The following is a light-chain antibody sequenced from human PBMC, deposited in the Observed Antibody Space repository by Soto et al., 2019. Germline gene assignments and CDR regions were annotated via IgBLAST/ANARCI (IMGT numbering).Light chain of an antibody. V-gene: IGLV4-69*01. J-gene: IGLJ1*01. CDR2: LNSDGSH. Sequence: QLVLTQSPTASGSLGASVKLTCTLSSGHSSYAIAWHQQQPEKGPRYLMKLNSDGSHSKGDGIPDRFSGSSSGAERYLTISSLQSEDEADYYCQTWGTGIHVFGTGTKLTVL. CDR3: QTWGTGIHV. CDR1: SGHSSYA.